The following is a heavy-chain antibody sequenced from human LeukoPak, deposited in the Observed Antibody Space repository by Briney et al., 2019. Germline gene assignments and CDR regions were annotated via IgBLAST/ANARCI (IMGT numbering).Heavy chain of an antibody. V-gene: IGHV1-46*01. CDR3: ARGVTMVRGDKGYYFDY. CDR1: GGTFSDYS. D-gene: IGHD3-10*01. CDR2: INPSGGST. Sequence: ASVKVSCKAPGGTFSDYSISWVRQAPGQGLEWMGIINPSGGSTSYAQKFQGRVTMTRDTSTSTVYMELSSLRSEDTAVYYCARGVTMVRGDKGYYFDYWGQGTLVTVSS. J-gene: IGHJ4*02.